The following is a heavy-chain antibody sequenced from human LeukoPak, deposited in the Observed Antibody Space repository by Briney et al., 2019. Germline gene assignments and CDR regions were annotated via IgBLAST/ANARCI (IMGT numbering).Heavy chain of an antibody. Sequence: GGSLRLSCAASRFTFSSYAMSWVRQAPGKGLEWVSTISGSGGSSYFADSVKGRFTISRDNSKNTLYLQMNSLRAEDTAVYYCARSALPGYSSGRLDYWGQGTLVTVSS. CDR3: ARSALPGYSSGRLDY. CDR1: RFTFSSYA. CDR2: ISGSGGSS. J-gene: IGHJ4*02. V-gene: IGHV3-23*01. D-gene: IGHD6-19*01.